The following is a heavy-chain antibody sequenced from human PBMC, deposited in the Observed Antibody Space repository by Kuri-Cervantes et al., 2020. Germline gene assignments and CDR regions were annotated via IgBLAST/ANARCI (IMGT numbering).Heavy chain of an antibody. J-gene: IGHJ1*01. CDR2: INHSGST. V-gene: IGHV4-34*01. D-gene: IGHD3-22*01. CDR3: ARAYDDSGYRMQYFQH. Sequence: QTLSLTCAVYGGSFSGYYWSWIRQPPGKGLEWIGEINHSGSTKYNPSLKSRVTILVDTSKNQFSLKLSSVTAADTAVYYCARAYDDSGYRMQYFQHWGQGTLVTVSS. CDR1: GGSFSGYY.